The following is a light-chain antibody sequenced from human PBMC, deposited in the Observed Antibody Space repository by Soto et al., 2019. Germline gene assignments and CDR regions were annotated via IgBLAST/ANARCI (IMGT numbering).Light chain of an antibody. J-gene: IGKJ1*01. Sequence: DIQMTQSPSSLSASVGERVTITCRASQSISSYLNWYQQKPGKAPKLLIYAASSLQSGVSSRFSGSGSGTDFTLTISSLQPEDFATYYCQQSYSTPPTFXQGTKADIK. CDR2: AAS. V-gene: IGKV1-39*01. CDR1: QSISSY. CDR3: QQSYSTPPT.